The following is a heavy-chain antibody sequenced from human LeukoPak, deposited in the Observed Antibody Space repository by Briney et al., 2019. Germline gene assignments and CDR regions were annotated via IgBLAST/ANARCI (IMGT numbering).Heavy chain of an antibody. CDR3: ARKRKIANAFDI. J-gene: IGHJ3*02. CDR2: INHSGST. Sequence: SETLSLTCAVYGGSFSGYYWSWIRQPPGKGLEWIGEINHSGSTNYNPSLKSRVTISVDTSKNQFSLKLSSVTAADTAVYYCARKRKIANAFDIWGQGTMVTVSS. CDR1: GGSFSGYY. V-gene: IGHV4-34*01. D-gene: IGHD6-13*01.